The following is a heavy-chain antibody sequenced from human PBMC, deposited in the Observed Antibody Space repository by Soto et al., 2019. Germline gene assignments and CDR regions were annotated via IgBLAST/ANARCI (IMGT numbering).Heavy chain of an antibody. CDR1: GYSFTSYW. D-gene: IGHD6-6*01. CDR3: AMTLSTIAARPTTFDY. CDR2: IYPGDSDT. Sequence: GESLKISCKGSGYSFTSYWIGWVRQMPGKGLEWMGIIYPGDSDTRYSPSFQGQVTISADKSISTAYLQWSSLKASDTAMYYCAMTLSTIAARPTTFDYWGQGTLVTVSS. V-gene: IGHV5-51*01. J-gene: IGHJ4*02.